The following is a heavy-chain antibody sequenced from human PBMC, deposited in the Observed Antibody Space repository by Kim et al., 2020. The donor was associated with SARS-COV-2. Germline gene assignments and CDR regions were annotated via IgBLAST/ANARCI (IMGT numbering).Heavy chain of an antibody. V-gene: IGHV3-23*01. J-gene: IGHJ4*02. CDR1: GFTFSSYA. D-gene: IGHD3-10*01. Sequence: GGSLRLSCAASGFTFSSYAMSWVRQAPGKGLEWVSAISGSGGSTYYADSVKGRFTISRDNSKNTLYLQMNSLRAEDTAVYYCAKDLWFGELLAYFDYWGQGTLVTVSS. CDR2: ISGSGGST. CDR3: AKDLWFGELLAYFDY.